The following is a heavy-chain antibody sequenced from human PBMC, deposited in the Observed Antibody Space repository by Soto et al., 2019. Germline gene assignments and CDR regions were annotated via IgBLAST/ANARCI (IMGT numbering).Heavy chain of an antibody. CDR3: ARKILGSTTRPNYWYFDL. Sequence: EVQVLESGGGLVQPGGSLRLSCAGSGFTFINYAMNLVRQAPGKGLEWVSSISGGGDAAFFPDSVRGRFTISRDNSKNTVTLQMNSLGVDDTAVYYCARKILGSTTRPNYWYFDLWGRGTLVTVSS. CDR1: GFTFINYA. J-gene: IGHJ2*01. V-gene: IGHV3-23*01. CDR2: ISGGGDAA. D-gene: IGHD7-27*01.